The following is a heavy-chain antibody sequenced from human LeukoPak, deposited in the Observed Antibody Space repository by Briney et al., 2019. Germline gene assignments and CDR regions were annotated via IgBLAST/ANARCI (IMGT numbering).Heavy chain of an antibody. D-gene: IGHD1-26*01. Sequence: SETLSLTCTVSGGSISSYYWSWIRQPAGKGLEWIGRIYTSGSTNYNPSLKSRVTMSVDTSKNQFSLKLSSVTAADTAVYYCARSGSYSRGVYYYYGMDVWGQGTTVTVSS. V-gene: IGHV4-4*07. CDR2: IYTSGST. J-gene: IGHJ6*02. CDR1: GGSISSYY. CDR3: ARSGSYSRGVYYYYGMDV.